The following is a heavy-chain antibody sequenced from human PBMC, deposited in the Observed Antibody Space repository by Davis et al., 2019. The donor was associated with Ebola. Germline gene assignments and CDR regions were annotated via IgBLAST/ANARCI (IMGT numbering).Heavy chain of an antibody. CDR1: GVSITGDY. CDR2: IYNNEVT. J-gene: IGHJ4*02. CDR3: AKGEAGVGPGKY. D-gene: IGHD1-26*01. V-gene: IGHV4-59*01. Sequence: PSETLSLTCDVSGVSITGDYWSWIRQPPGKGLEWIGHIYNNEVTNYNPSLKSRVTMSVDTSNNHFSLRLTSVTAADTAVYYCAKGEAGVGPGKYWGQGTLVTVSS.